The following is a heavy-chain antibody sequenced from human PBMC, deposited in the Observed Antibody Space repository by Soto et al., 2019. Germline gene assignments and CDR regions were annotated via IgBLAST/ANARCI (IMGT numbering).Heavy chain of an antibody. CDR3: ARGTRALITSFFAY. Sequence: SETLSLTCSVSGDAISNYYWSWIRQTPGRGLEWIGCVHESGSTDYNPSPRGRVIISLHTSKSQFSLSLRSATAADTATYYCARGTRALITSFFAYWGQGIPVTVSS. CDR1: GDAISNYY. CDR2: VHESGST. D-gene: IGHD1-20*01. J-gene: IGHJ4*02. V-gene: IGHV4-59*03.